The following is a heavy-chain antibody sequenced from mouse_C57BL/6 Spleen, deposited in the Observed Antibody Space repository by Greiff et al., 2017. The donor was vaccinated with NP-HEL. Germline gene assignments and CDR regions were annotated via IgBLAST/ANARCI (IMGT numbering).Heavy chain of an antibody. CDR2: INYDGSST. CDR1: GFTFSDYY. Sequence: EVKLMESEGGLVQPGSSMKLSCTASGFTFSDYYMAWVRQVPEKGLEWVANINYDGSSTYYLDSLKSRFIISRDNAKNILYLQMSSLKSEDTATYYCAREGSSGYAMDYWGQGTSVTVSS. J-gene: IGHJ4*01. D-gene: IGHD3-2*02. V-gene: IGHV5-16*01. CDR3: AREGSSGYAMDY.